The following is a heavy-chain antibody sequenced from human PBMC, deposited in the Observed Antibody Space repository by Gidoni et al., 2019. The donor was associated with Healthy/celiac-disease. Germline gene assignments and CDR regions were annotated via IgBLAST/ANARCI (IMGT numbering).Heavy chain of an antibody. Sequence: QITLKESVPTLVKPTPPLTLTCTFSGFSLSPSGVGVGWIRQPPGKALEWLALIYWDDDKRYSPSLKSRLTITKDTSKNQVVLTMTNMDPVDTATYYCAHFRAYGDYDVGNWFDPWGQGTLVTVSS. CDR3: AHFRAYGDYDVGNWFDP. J-gene: IGHJ5*02. V-gene: IGHV2-5*02. CDR1: GFSLSPSGVG. D-gene: IGHD4-17*01. CDR2: IYWDDDK.